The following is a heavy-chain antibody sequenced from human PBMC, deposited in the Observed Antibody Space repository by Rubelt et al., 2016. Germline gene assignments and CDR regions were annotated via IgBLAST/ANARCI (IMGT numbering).Heavy chain of an antibody. Sequence: QVQLQESGPGLVKPSETLSLTCTVSGGSISSYYWSWIRQPPGKGLEWIGYIYYSGSTNYNPSLKSRVTISVDTSKNQFSLKLSSVTAADTAVYYCARGRRYYPGEFDYWGQGTLVTVSS. D-gene: IGHD3-10*01. CDR3: ARGRRYYPGEFDY. CDR2: IYYSGST. V-gene: IGHV4-59*12. J-gene: IGHJ4*02. CDR1: GGSISSYY.